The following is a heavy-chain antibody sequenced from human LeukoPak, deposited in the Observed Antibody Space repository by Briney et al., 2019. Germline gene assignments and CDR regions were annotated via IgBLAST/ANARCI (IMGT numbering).Heavy chain of an antibody. D-gene: IGHD3-10*01. J-gene: IGHJ4*02. CDR2: IYYSGNT. CDR3: GRLKEGIDY. V-gene: IGHV4-39*01. Sequence: PSETLSLTCAVSGGSISGSSYFWGWIRQPPGKGLEWIGSIYYSGNTYYNPSLKSRVTISVDTSKNQFSLKLSSVTAADTAVYYCGRLKEGIDYWGQGTLVTVSS. CDR1: GGSISGSSYF.